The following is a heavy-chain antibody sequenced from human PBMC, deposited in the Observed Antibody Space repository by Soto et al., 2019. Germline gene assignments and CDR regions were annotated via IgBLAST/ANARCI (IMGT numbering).Heavy chain of an antibody. D-gene: IGHD2-21*01. CDR2: ISGSGGST. CDR1: GFTFSSYA. Sequence: GGSLRLSCAASGFTFSSYAMSWVRQAPGKGLEWVSAISGSGGSTYYGDSVKGRVTISRDNSKNTLYLQMNSLRAEDTAVYYCVEMIAIRSGYFDYWGQGTLVTVSS. J-gene: IGHJ4*02. V-gene: IGHV3-23*01. CDR3: VEMIAIRSGYFDY.